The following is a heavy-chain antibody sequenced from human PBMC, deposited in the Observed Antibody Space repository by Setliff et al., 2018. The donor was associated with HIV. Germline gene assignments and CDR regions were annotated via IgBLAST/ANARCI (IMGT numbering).Heavy chain of an antibody. V-gene: IGHV4-39*07. Sequence: SETLSLTCTVSGGSISSYYWGWIRQPPGKGLEWLGSFYYSGSTYYNPSLQSRFTISVDSSKNQFSLILRSVTAADTAMYYCARASTRIGYDSSGYPFDYWGQGTLVTVSS. J-gene: IGHJ4*02. CDR3: ARASTRIGYDSSGYPFDY. D-gene: IGHD3-22*01. CDR1: GGSISSYY. CDR2: FYYSGST.